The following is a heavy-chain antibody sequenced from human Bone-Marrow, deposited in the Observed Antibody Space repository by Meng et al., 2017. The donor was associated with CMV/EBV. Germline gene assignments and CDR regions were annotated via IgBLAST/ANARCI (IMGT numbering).Heavy chain of an antibody. J-gene: IGHJ4*02. CDR3: ARVSETFLEWLLLKY. CDR2: ISSSAGTI. Sequence: GGSLRLSCEGSGFSFSDYYMSWIRQAPGKGLELVSYISSSAGTIYYADSVKGRFTISRDNAKNSVYLQMSSLRAEDTALYYCARVSETFLEWLLLKYWGQGTLVTVYS. V-gene: IGHV3-11*01. CDR1: GFSFSDYY. D-gene: IGHD3-3*02.